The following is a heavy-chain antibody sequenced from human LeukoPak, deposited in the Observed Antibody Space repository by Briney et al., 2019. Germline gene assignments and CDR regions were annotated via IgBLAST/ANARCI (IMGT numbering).Heavy chain of an antibody. CDR2: IYYSGST. J-gene: IGHJ6*03. D-gene: IGHD2-15*01. CDR3: AKLQGVVVAATSYYMDV. CDR1: GGSISSSSYY. V-gene: IGHV4-39*07. Sequence: PSETLSLTCTVSGGSISSSSYYWGWIRQPPGKGLEWIGSIYYSGSTYYNPSLKSRVTISVDTSKNQFSLKLSSVTAADTAVYYCAKLQGVVVAATSYYMDVWGKGTTVTISS.